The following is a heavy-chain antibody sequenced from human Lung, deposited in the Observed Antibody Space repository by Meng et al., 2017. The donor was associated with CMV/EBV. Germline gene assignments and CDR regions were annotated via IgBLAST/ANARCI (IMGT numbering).Heavy chain of an antibody. CDR2: TWSGRGT. D-gene: IGHD5-12*01. CDR1: GGAVSDGNYH. Sequence: SXTXSLXCIVSGGAVSDGNYHWNWVRQPPGKGLEWIGQTWSGRGTYYSPSLESRLTISVDTSKNQFSLHLTSVTAADTAIYYCATLIAGYGGRGSWVQGTXVTVDS. V-gene: IGHV4-61*01. J-gene: IGHJ4*02. CDR3: ATLIAGYGGRGS.